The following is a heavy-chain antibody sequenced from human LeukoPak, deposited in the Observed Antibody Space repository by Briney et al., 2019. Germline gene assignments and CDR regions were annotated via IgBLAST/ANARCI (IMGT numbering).Heavy chain of an antibody. CDR2: ISSSSSYI. CDR3: ARTTVTPRVPAYNWFDP. CDR1: GFTFSSYS. D-gene: IGHD4-17*01. J-gene: IGHJ5*02. V-gene: IGHV3-21*01. Sequence: GGSLRLSCAASGFTFSSYSMNWVRQAPGKGLEWVSSISSSSSYIYYADSVKGRFTISRDNAKNSLYLQMNSLRAEDTAVYYCARTTVTPRVPAYNWFDPWGQGTLDTVSS.